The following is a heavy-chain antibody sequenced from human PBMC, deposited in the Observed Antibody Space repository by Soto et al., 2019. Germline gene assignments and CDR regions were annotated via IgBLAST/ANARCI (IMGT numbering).Heavy chain of an antibody. CDR1: GYTFTSYA. CDR3: ARGGSGSYSGWFDP. Sequence: RASVKVSCKASGYTFTSYAMHWVRQAPGQRLEWMGWINAGNGNTKYSQKFQGRVTITRDTSASTAYMELSSLRSEDTAVYYCARGGSGSYSGWFDPWGQGTLVTVSS. CDR2: INAGNGNT. J-gene: IGHJ5*02. V-gene: IGHV1-3*01. D-gene: IGHD1-26*01.